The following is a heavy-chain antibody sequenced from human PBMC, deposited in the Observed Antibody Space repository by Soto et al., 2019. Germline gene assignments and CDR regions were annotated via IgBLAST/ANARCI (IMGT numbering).Heavy chain of an antibody. CDR3: ASGLNNPEDWLDP. V-gene: IGHV3-7*01. J-gene: IGHJ5*02. D-gene: IGHD1-20*01. CDR2: IKQDGSEK. CDR1: GFTFSSYW. Sequence: EVQLVESGGGLVQPGGSLRLSCAASGFTFSSYWMSWVRQAPGKGLEWVANIKQDGSEKYYVDSVKGRFTISRDNAKNSLYLQMNSLRAEDTDVYYCASGLNNPEDWLDPWGQGTLVTVSS.